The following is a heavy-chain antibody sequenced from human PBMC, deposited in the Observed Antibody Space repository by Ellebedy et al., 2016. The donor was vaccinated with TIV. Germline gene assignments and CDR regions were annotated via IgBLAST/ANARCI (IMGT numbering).Heavy chain of an antibody. J-gene: IGHJ4*02. CDR1: GFIFSSYW. V-gene: IGHV3-7*03. CDR2: IRQDGSEK. CDR3: ARVGLRSFQFDN. Sequence: PGGSLRLSCAASGFIFSSYWMSWVRQCPGKGLEWVANIRQDGSEKDYVESVKGRFTISRDDAKNSLYLQMNSLRAEDTAIYYCARVGLRSFQFDNWGQGSLVTVS. D-gene: IGHD5-12*01.